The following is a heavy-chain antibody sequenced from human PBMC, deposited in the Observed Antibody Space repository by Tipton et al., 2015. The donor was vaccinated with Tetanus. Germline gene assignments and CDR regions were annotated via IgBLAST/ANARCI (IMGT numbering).Heavy chain of an antibody. CDR3: ARLPKHYSASGST. J-gene: IGHJ5*02. D-gene: IGHD3-10*01. CDR2: IYPGDSDA. Sequence: VQLVQSGAEVKKSGESLKISCKASGYSFTSYWIGWVRQMPGKGLEWMGIIYPGDSDATYNPSFQGQVTISADKSISTAYLQWTSLKPSDTAIYFCARLPKHYSASGSTWGQGTQVTVSS. V-gene: IGHV5-51*01. CDR1: GYSFTSYW.